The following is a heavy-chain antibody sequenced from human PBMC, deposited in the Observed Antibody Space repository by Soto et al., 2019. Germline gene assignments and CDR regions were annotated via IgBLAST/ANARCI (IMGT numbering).Heavy chain of an antibody. CDR3: AKIGLFDCGGDCYSDFDY. CDR1: GFTFSSYA. CDR2: ISGSGGST. V-gene: IGHV3-23*01. D-gene: IGHD2-21*02. Sequence: GGSLRLSCAASGFTFSSYAMSWVRQAPGKGLEWVSAISGSGGSTYYADSVKGRFTISRDNSKNTLYLQMNSLRAEDTAVYYCAKIGLFDCGGDCYSDFDYWGQGTLVTVSS. J-gene: IGHJ4*02.